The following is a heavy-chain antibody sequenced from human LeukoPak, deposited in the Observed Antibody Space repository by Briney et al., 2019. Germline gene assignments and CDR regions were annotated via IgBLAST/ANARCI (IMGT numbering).Heavy chain of an antibody. Sequence: ASVKVSCKASGGTFITYAITWVRQAPGQGLEWMGRIIPIVGIAYYAQKFQGRVTITADKSTSTAYMELTSLRSEDTAVYYCARSNTYISGMDVWGQGTTVTVSS. CDR3: ARSNTYISGMDV. D-gene: IGHD3-9*01. V-gene: IGHV1-69*04. CDR1: GGTFITYA. J-gene: IGHJ6*02. CDR2: IIPIVGIA.